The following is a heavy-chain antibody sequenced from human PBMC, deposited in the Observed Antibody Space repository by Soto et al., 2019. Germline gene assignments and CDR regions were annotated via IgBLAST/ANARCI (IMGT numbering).Heavy chain of an antibody. V-gene: IGHV4-59*01. CDR1: GGSISSYY. CDR3: ARDVYYGSGGGMDV. Sequence: PSETLSLTCTVSGGSISSYYWSWIRQPPGKGLEWIGYIYYSGSTNYNPSLKSRVTISVDTSKNQFSLKLSSVTAADTAVYYCARDVYYGSGGGMDVWGQGTTVTV. D-gene: IGHD3-10*01. CDR2: IYYSGST. J-gene: IGHJ6*02.